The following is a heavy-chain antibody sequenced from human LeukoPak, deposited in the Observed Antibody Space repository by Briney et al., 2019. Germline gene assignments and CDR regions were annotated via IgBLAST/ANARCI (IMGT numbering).Heavy chain of an antibody. D-gene: IGHD3-22*01. CDR2: ISGDGGST. Sequence: GGSLRLSCAASGFTFVVYAMHWVRQAPGKGLEWVSLISGDGGSTYYADSVKGRFTLSRDNSKNSLYLQMNSLRTEDTALYYCAKDLSVYYDSTPGAFDIWGQGTMVTVSS. CDR3: AKDLSVYYDSTPGAFDI. J-gene: IGHJ3*02. CDR1: GFTFVVYA. V-gene: IGHV3-43*02.